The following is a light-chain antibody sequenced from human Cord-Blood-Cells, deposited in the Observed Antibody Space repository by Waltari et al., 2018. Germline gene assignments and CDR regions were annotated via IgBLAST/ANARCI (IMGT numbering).Light chain of an antibody. CDR3: QKDNSAPA. CDR1: QGISNY. Sequence: DLQMTQSPSSLSASVGDRVTITCRASQGISNYLAWYQQKPGKVPKLLIYAASTLQSGVPSLFSGSGSGTDFTLTISSLQPEDVATYYCQKDNSAPAFGGGTKVEIK. CDR2: AAS. J-gene: IGKJ4*01. V-gene: IGKV1-27*01.